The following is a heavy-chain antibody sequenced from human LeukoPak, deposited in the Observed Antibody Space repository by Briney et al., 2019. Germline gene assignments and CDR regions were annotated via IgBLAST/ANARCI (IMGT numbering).Heavy chain of an antibody. V-gene: IGHV3-33*01. CDR2: IWYDGSNK. CDR3: ARDRGIRLPNNWFDP. Sequence: PGRSLRLSCAASGFTFSSYGMHWVRQAPGKWLEWVAVIWYDGSNKYYADSVRGRFTISRDNSKNTLYLQMNSLRAEDTAVYYCARDRGIRLPNNWFDPWGQGTLVTVSS. J-gene: IGHJ5*02. CDR1: GFTFSSYG. D-gene: IGHD4-17*01.